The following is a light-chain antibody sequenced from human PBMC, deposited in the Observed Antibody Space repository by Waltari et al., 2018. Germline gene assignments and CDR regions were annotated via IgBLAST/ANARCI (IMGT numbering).Light chain of an antibody. CDR1: QSISSY. Sequence: DIQMTQSPSSLSASVGDRVTITCRASQSISSYLNWYQQKPGKVPELLIYGTSSLQSGVPSRFSGSGSGTDFTLTISSLQSEDFATYYCQQGYSTPYTFGQGTKLEIK. CDR3: QQGYSTPYT. J-gene: IGKJ2*01. CDR2: GTS. V-gene: IGKV1-39*01.